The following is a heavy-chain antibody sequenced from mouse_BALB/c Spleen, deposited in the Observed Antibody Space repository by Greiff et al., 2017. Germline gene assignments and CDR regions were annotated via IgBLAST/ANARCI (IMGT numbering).Heavy chain of an antibody. CDR3: ARDDGNYEGAMDY. CDR1: GFSLTSYG. CDR2: IWAGGST. J-gene: IGHJ4*01. D-gene: IGHD2-1*01. Sequence: VKLVESGPGLVAPSQSLSITCTVSGFSLTSYGVHWVRQPPGKGLEWLGVIWAGGSTNYNSALMSRLSISKDNSKSQVFLKMNSLQTDDTAMYYCARDDGNYEGAMDYWGQGTSVTVSS. V-gene: IGHV2-9*02.